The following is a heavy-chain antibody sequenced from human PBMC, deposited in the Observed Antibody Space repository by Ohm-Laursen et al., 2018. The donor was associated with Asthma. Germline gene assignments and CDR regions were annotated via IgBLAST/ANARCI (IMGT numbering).Heavy chain of an antibody. CDR3: ARGSLEGLQ. CDR1: GFTFSDYF. D-gene: IGHD5-24*01. Sequence: SLRLSCVASGFTFSDYFMHWVRQGPGEGLVWISHIFPHGRHANYADSVKGRFTISRDDAQNTLYLQMNSLRADDTAVHYCARGSLEGLQWGQGTLVTVSS. V-gene: IGHV3-74*01. J-gene: IGHJ4*02. CDR2: IFPHGRHA.